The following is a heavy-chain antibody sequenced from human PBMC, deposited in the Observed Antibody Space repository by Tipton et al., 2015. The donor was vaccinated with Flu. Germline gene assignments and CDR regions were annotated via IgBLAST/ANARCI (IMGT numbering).Heavy chain of an antibody. CDR3: ARLDYSNYVSVPKNWFDS. Sequence: TLSLTCAVSGVSISGGYYWGWIRQPPGKGLEWIGNMHHTGTTYYNPSLRSRVSIIRDRSKNHFSLKLTFVTAADTAVYYCARLDYSNYVSVPKNWFDSWGQGILVTVSS. D-gene: IGHD4-11*01. CDR1: GVSISGGYY. CDR2: MHHTGTT. V-gene: IGHV4-38-2*01. J-gene: IGHJ5*01.